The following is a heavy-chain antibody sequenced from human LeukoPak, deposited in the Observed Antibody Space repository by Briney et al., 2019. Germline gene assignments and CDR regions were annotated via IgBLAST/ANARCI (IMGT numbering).Heavy chain of an antibody. V-gene: IGHV4-39*07. CDR2: IFYSGST. Sequence: PSETLSLTCTVSSGSISTSNYYWGWVRQPPGKALEWIGNIFYSGSTYYSPSLKSRVTISLDTSRNQFSLKLSSVTAADTAVYFCARNSCSGGSCYDNRGYFDYWGQGTLVTVSS. CDR1: SGSISTSNYY. CDR3: ARNSCSGGSCYDNRGYFDY. J-gene: IGHJ4*02. D-gene: IGHD2-15*01.